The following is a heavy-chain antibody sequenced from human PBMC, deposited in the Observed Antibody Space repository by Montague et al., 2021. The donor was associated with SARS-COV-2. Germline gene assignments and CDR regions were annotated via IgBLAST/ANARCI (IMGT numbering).Heavy chain of an antibody. CDR1: GDSISTYY. CDR3: ARSVRGYCNDDSCLARYYYGLDV. CDR2: IYYNGYT. Sequence: SETLSLTCTVSGDSISTYYWSWIRQPPGKGLEWIGYIYYNGYTNYNPSLKSRVTISVDTSKNQFSLRLSSVTAADTAVYCCARSVRGYCNDDSCLARYYYGLDVWGQGTTVTVSS. J-gene: IGHJ6*02. D-gene: IGHD2-15*01. V-gene: IGHV4-59*01.